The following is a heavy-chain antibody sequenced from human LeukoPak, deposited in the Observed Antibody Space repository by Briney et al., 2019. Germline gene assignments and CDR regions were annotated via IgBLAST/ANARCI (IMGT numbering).Heavy chain of an antibody. CDR3: ARRYSGYEKDYFDY. CDR1: GGSISSGDYY. CDR2: IYYSGST. J-gene: IGHJ4*02. V-gene: IGHV4-30-4*01. Sequence: PSETLSLTCTVSGGSISSGDYYWSWIRQPPGKGLEWIGYIYYSGSTYYNPSLKSRVTISVDTSKNQFSLKLSSVTAADTAVYYCARRYSGYEKDYFDYWGQGTLVTVSS. D-gene: IGHD5-12*01.